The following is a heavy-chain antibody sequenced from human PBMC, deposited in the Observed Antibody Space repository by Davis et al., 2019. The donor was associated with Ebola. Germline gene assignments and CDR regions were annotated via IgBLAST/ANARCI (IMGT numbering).Heavy chain of an antibody. Sequence: SETLSLTCAVYGGSFSGYYWSWIRQPPGKGLEWIGEINHSGSTNYNPSLKSRLTISVDTSKNQFSLKLSSVTAADTAVYYCARAVGSGPLFDYWGQGTLVTVSS. CDR2: INHSGST. D-gene: IGHD3-10*01. J-gene: IGHJ4*02. CDR3: ARAVGSGPLFDY. CDR1: GGSFSGYY. V-gene: IGHV4-34*01.